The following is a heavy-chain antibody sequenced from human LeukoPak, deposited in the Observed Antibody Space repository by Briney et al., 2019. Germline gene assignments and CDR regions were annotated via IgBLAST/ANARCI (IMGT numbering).Heavy chain of an antibody. CDR1: GYTFTSYY. J-gene: IGHJ4*02. CDR3: ARGGDYYDSSGYHYAATH. CDR2: FNPGGGGT. V-gene: IGHV1-46*01. D-gene: IGHD3-22*01. Sequence: ASVKVSCKASGYTFTSYYIHWVRQAPGQGLEWMGIFNPGGGGTSYTQKFQGRVTMTMDTSTSTVYLDLSSLRSEDTAVYYCARGGDYYDSSGYHYAATHWGQGTLVTVSS.